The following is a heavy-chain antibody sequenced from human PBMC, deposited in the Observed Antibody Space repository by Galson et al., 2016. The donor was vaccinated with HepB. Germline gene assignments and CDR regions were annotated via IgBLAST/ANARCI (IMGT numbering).Heavy chain of an antibody. V-gene: IGHV1-3*01. Sequence: SVKVSCKASGYTFTSYAMHWVRQAPGQRLEWMGWINAGNGNTKYSQEFQGRVTITRDIASTGYMELSSLRSEDTAVYNCAAGRDYYYGMGVWGQGTTVTVSS. CDR2: INAGNGNT. CDR3: AAGRDYYYGMGV. CDR1: GYTFTSYA. D-gene: IGHD3-10*01. J-gene: IGHJ6*02.